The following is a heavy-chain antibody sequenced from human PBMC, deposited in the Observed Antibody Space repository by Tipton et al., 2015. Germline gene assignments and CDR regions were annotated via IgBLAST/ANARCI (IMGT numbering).Heavy chain of an antibody. J-gene: IGHJ3*02. CDR2: ITGNSGTT. Sequence: GSLRLSCTGSGFTFSRSAMNWVRQAPGKGLEWVSTITGNSGTTYYAGSVKGRFTVSRDNSKNALYLQMNSLRVDDTAVYYCAKDLGVGANFPARAFDIWGQGTMVTVSS. CDR3: AKDLGVGANFPARAFDI. V-gene: IGHV3-23*01. CDR1: GFTFSRSA. D-gene: IGHD1-26*01.